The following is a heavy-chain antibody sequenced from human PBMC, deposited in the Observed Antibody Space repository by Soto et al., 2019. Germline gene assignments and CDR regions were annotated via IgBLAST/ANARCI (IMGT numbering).Heavy chain of an antibody. Sequence: PSETLSLTCTVSGGSISSYYWSWIRQPPGEGLEWIGYIYYSGSTNYNPSLKSRVTISVDTSKNQFSLKLSSVAAADTAVYYCARGGPITIFGVVISYYYYGMDVWGQGTTVTVSS. CDR2: IYYSGST. CDR3: ARGGPITIFGVVISYYYYGMDV. V-gene: IGHV4-59*01. J-gene: IGHJ6*02. CDR1: GGSISSYY. D-gene: IGHD3-3*01.